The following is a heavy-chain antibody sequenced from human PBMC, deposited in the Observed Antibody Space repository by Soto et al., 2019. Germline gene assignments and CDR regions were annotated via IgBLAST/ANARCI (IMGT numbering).Heavy chain of an antibody. CDR3: AKEDSTALTIMTMVRGHGYYYYYGMDV. V-gene: IGHV3-23*01. CDR2: ISGSGGST. Sequence: GGSLGLSCAASGFTFSNYAMSWVRQAPGKGLEWVSAISGSGGSTYYADSVKGRFTISRDNSKNTLYLQMNSLRAEDTAVYYCAKEDSTALTIMTMVRGHGYYYYYGMDVWGQGTTVTVSS. D-gene: IGHD3-10*01. CDR1: GFTFSNYA. J-gene: IGHJ6*02.